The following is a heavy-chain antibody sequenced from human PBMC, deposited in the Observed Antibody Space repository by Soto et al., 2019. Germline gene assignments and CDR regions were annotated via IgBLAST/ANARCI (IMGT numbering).Heavy chain of an antibody. J-gene: IGHJ4*02. CDR2: IYYSGNT. CDR1: GGSINNYY. CDR3: ARGGTFRTFEY. D-gene: IGHD3-16*01. Sequence: SETLSLTCTGSGGSINNYYWSWIRQPPGKGLEWIGYIYYSGNTNYNPSLKSRVTILVDTSKNQFSLKLSSATAADTAVYYCARGGTFRTFEYWGQGTLVTVSS. V-gene: IGHV4-59*01.